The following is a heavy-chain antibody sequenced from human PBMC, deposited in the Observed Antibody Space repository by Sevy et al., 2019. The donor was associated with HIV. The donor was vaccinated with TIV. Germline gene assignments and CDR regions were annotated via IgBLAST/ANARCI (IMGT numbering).Heavy chain of an antibody. J-gene: IGHJ5*02. CDR2: ISGSSGST. Sequence: GGSLRLSCAASGFTFSSYAMSWVRQAPGKGLEWVSAISGSSGSTYYADSVKGRFTISRDNSKNTLYLQMNSLGAEDTAVYYCAKGVSSGYYSGFDPWGQGTLVTVSS. CDR3: AKGVSSGYYSGFDP. CDR1: GFTFSSYA. D-gene: IGHD3-22*01. V-gene: IGHV3-23*01.